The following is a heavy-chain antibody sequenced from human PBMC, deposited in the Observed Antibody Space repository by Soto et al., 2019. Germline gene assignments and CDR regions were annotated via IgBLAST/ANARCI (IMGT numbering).Heavy chain of an antibody. D-gene: IGHD5-18*01. CDR1: GYTFTSDD. CDR2: INPSGGST. J-gene: IGHJ4*02. Sequence: ASVKVSCKASGYTFTSDDINWVRQATGQGLEWMGIINPSGGSTTYAQKFQGRVTMTRDTSTSTVYMELSSLRSGDTAVYYCARVGGYSYGGVDYWGQGTLVTVSS. CDR3: ARVGGYSYGGVDY. V-gene: IGHV1-46*01.